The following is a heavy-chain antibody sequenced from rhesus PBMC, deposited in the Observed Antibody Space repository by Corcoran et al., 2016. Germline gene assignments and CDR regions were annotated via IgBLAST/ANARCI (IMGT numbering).Heavy chain of an antibody. CDR2: ISTGGTNT. D-gene: IGHD6-25*01. CDR3: VRDGGAAAGKKFDY. J-gene: IGHJ4*01. CDR1: GFSFGSYG. Sequence: EVQLVESGGGLVQPGGSLRLSCTASGFSFGSYGMHWARQAPGKGLEWVSAISTGGTNTGDKGSVKGRFTISRENAKSTLYLQMDSLRAEDTAVYYCVRDGGAAAGKKFDYWGQGVLVTVSS. V-gene: IGHV3-22*01.